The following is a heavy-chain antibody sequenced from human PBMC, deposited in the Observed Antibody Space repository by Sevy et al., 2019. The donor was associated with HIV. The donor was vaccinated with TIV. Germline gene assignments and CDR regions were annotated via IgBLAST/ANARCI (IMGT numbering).Heavy chain of an antibody. D-gene: IGHD2-2*02. Sequence: GGSLRLSCAASGFIFSNYNMNWVRQAPGKGLEWVASISSGSSFTYYADSLKGRFAVSRDNSKNSLSLQMNSVRAADTAVYYCARATDPRYCSGTSCYTGALDLWGQGALVTVSS. V-gene: IGHV3-21*01. CDR3: ARATDPRYCSGTSCYTGALDL. CDR2: ISSGSSFT. J-gene: IGHJ4*02. CDR1: GFIFSNYN.